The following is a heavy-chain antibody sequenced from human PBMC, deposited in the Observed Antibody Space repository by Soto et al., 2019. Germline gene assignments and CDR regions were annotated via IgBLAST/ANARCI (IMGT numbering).Heavy chain of an antibody. CDR2: IYYSGST. J-gene: IGHJ5*02. V-gene: IGHV4-31*03. CDR1: GGSIISGGYY. D-gene: IGHD2-2*01. CDR3: ARERVSLVVVPAGATNWFDP. Sequence: SETLSLTCTVSGGSIISGGYYWSWIRQHPGKGLEWIGYIYYSGSTYYNPSLKSRVTISVDTSKNQFSLKLSSVTAADTAVYYCARERVSLVVVPAGATNWFDPWGQGTLVTVSS.